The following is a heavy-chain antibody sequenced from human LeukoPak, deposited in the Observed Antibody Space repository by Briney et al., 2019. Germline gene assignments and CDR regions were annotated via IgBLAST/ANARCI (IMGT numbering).Heavy chain of an antibody. CDR3: ARDHYDFWIPQGNWFDP. V-gene: IGHV3-21*01. D-gene: IGHD3-3*01. Sequence: PGGSLRLSCAASGFTFSSCDMSWVRQAPGKGLEWVSSISSSSSYIYYADSVKGRFTISRDNAKNSLYLQMNSLRAEDTAVYYCARDHYDFWIPQGNWFDPWGQGTLVTVSS. CDR2: ISSSSSYI. CDR1: GFTFSSCD. J-gene: IGHJ5*02.